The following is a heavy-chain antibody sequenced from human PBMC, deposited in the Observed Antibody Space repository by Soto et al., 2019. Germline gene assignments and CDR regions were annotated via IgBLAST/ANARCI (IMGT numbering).Heavy chain of an antibody. Sequence: GSLKLSCATSGLIFSDYYMSLIRQAPGKGLEWVSYISGSGSYTNYADSVKGRFTISRDNAKNSLYLQIYSLRADDKAVYYCAMAQITAQYYFDYWGQGALVTVYS. CDR1: GLIFSDYY. CDR2: ISGSGSYT. D-gene: IGHD6-6*01. J-gene: IGHJ4*02. CDR3: AMAQITAQYYFDY. V-gene: IGHV3-11*06.